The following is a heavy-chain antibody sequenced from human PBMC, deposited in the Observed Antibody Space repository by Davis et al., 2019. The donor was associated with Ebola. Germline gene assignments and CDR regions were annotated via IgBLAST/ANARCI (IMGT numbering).Heavy chain of an antibody. V-gene: IGHV4-34*01. Sequence: ESLKISCAASGFTFSTNYMSWVRQAPGKGLEWIGEINHSGNTIYNPSLKSRVTMSVDTSKNQVSVRLTSVTAADTAVYYCVRGSDWVWGKDDFWGQGTLVTVSS. CDR3: VRGSDWVWGKDDF. D-gene: IGHD3-16*01. CDR2: INHSGNT. CDR1: GFTFSTNY. J-gene: IGHJ4*02.